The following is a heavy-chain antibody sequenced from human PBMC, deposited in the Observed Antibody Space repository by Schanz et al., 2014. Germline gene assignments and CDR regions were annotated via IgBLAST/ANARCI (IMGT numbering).Heavy chain of an antibody. CDR3: ATNSPFRMVRGSNAFDA. Sequence: QVQLVQSAPEVKKPGASVKVSCKVSGYSLNELSMHWVRQAPGRGLEWMGRIIPILGITNVAQTFQDRVTITADKSTSTAYMEVSGLRSGDTAVYYCATNSPFRMVRGSNAFDAWGQGTMVTVSS. CDR1: GYSLNELS. CDR2: IIPILGIT. D-gene: IGHD3-10*01. V-gene: IGHV1-24*01. J-gene: IGHJ3*01.